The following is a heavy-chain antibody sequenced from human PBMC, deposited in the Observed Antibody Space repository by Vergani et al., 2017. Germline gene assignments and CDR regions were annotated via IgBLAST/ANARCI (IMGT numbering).Heavy chain of an antibody. D-gene: IGHD3-3*01. Sequence: QLQLQESGPGLVKPSETLSLTFTVPGGPISSSSYYWGWTGQPPGKGLGGIGSIYYSGSTYYNPSLKSRVTISVDTSKNQFSLKLSSVTAADTAVYYCARVLRFLEWYTNDYWGQGTLVTVSS. CDR3: ARVLRFLEWYTNDY. CDR2: IYYSGST. J-gene: IGHJ4*02. V-gene: IGHV4-39*07. CDR1: GGPISSSSYY.